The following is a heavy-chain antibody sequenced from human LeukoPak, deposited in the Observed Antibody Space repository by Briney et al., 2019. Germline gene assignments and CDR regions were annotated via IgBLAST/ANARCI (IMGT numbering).Heavy chain of an antibody. CDR1: GYTFTSYN. V-gene: IGHV1-2*02. J-gene: IGHJ4*02. Sequence: ASVKVSCKASGYTFTSYNISWVRQAPGQGLEWMGWINPNSGGTNYAQKFQGRVTMTRDTSISTAYMELSRLRSDDTAVYYCARDLQSIAAAGIDYWGQGTLVTVSS. CDR2: INPNSGGT. CDR3: ARDLQSIAAAGIDY. D-gene: IGHD6-13*01.